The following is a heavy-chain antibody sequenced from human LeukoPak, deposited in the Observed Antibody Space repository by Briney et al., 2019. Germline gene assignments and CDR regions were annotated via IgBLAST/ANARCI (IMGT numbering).Heavy chain of an antibody. D-gene: IGHD3-9*01. CDR2: ISSSSSYI. Sequence: GGSLTLSCAASGFTFSSYSMNWVRQAPGKGLEWVSSISSSSSYIYYADSVKGRFTISRDNAKNSLYLQMNSLRAEDTAVYYCARSYYDILTGYKEYYFDYWGQGTLVTVSS. CDR3: ARSYYDILTGYKEYYFDY. J-gene: IGHJ4*02. CDR1: GFTFSSYS. V-gene: IGHV3-21*01.